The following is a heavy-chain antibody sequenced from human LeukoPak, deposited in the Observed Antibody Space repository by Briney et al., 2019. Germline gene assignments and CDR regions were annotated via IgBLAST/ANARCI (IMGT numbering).Heavy chain of an antibody. Sequence: GGSLRLSCAASGFTFSSYAIHWVRQAPGKGLEWVAVISYDGSNEYYADSVKGRFTISRDNSRNTLYLQMNSLRAEDTAVYYCAKASGLDTAMVLLDYWGQGTLVTVSS. J-gene: IGHJ4*02. CDR3: AKASGLDTAMVLLDY. CDR1: GFTFSSYA. CDR2: ISYDGSNE. V-gene: IGHV3-30-3*01. D-gene: IGHD5-18*01.